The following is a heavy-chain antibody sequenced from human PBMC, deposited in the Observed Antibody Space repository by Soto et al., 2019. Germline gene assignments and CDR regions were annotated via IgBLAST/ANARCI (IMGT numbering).Heavy chain of an antibody. D-gene: IGHD6-13*01. CDR1: GGSISSYC. V-gene: IGHV4-59*12. CDR3: ATKPRLAAAEFDY. Sequence: SETLSLTCTVSGGSISSYCWSWIRQPPGKGLEWIGCIYYSGSINYNPSLKSRVTISVDTSKNQFSLKLGSVTAADTAVYYWATKPRLAAAEFDYWGQGTLVTVSS. CDR2: IYYSGSI. J-gene: IGHJ4*02.